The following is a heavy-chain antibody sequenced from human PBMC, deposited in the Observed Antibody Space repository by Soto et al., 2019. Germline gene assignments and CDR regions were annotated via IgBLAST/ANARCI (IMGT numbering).Heavy chain of an antibody. CDR1: GFTFSSFW. V-gene: IGHV3-7*01. CDR2: INPDGSEK. J-gene: IGHJ4*02. Sequence: GGSLRLSCAASGFTFSSFWMDWVRQAPGKGLEWVANINPDGSEKRYVDSVKGRFTISRDNAKNSLYLHMSSLTAEDSALYYCSRSLDSWGQGTRVTVSS. CDR3: SRSLDS.